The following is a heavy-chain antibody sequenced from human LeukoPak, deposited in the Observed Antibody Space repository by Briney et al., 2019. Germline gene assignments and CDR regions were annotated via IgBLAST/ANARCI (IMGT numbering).Heavy chain of an antibody. J-gene: IGHJ4*02. CDR2: IDPNSGGT. Sequence: ASVKVSCMASGYTFTDYAMHWLRQAPGQGREWMGRIDPNSGGTHYSQKFQRRVTVTRDTSITTAYMELTRLTSDDTATYFCTRDLTTSGPIGIWGQGTLVTVSA. V-gene: IGHV1-2*06. CDR1: GYTFTDYA. CDR3: TRDLTTSGPIGI. D-gene: IGHD3-9*01.